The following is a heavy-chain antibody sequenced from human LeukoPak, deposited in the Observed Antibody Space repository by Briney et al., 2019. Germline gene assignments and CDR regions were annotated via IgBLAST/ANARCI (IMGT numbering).Heavy chain of an antibody. CDR3: ASGSGWYAHY. CDR2: ISSSSSYI. J-gene: IGHJ4*02. Sequence: GGSLRLSCAASGFTFSSYSMNWVRQAPGKGPEWVSSISSSSSYIYYADSVKGRFTISRDNAKNSLYLQMNSLRAEDTAVYYCASGSGWYAHYWGQGTLVTVSS. D-gene: IGHD6-19*01. V-gene: IGHV3-21*01. CDR1: GFTFSSYS.